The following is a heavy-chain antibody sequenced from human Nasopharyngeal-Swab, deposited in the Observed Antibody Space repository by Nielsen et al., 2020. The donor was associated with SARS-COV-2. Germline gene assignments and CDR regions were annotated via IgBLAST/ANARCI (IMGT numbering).Heavy chain of an antibody. CDR1: GFTFSDYY. J-gene: IGHJ4*02. CDR2: ISSSATYI. D-gene: IGHD6-19*01. CDR3: ARVTGSSGWHRFDY. Sequence: GESLKISCEASGFTFSDYYMIWIRQAPGKGLEWISYISSSATYIRYADSVRGRFTISRDSAKNSLDLQMNRLRADDTAKYYCARVTGSSGWHRFDYCGPVSLVTVSS. V-gene: IGHV3-11*06.